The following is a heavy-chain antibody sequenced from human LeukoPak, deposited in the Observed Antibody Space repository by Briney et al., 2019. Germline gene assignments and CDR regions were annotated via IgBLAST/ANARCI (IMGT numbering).Heavy chain of an antibody. CDR2: INHSGST. D-gene: IGHD3-9*01. V-gene: IGHV4-34*01. J-gene: IGHJ5*02. CDR1: GGSFSGYY. CDR3: ARGPKYYDILTGTRARGYWFDP. Sequence: SETLSLTCAVYGGSFSGYYWSWIRQPPGKGLEWIGEINHSGSTNYNPSLKSRVTISVDTSKNQFSLKLSSVTAADTAVYYCARGPKYYDILTGTRARGYWFDPGGQGTLVTVSS.